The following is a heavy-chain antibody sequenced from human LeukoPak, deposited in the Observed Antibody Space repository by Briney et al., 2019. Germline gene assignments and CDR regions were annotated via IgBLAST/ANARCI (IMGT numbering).Heavy chain of an antibody. CDR3: AREYVGLYSGVQWNNWIDP. D-gene: IGHD1-26*01. Sequence: GGSLRLSCAASGFTFSSYGMNWGPHAPGKGLEWVSNITGSGGRTYYTDSVKRRFTVSRDNSKNTLYLQMNSLRAEDTAMYYCAREYVGLYSGVQWNNWIDPWGQGTLVTVSS. CDR2: ITGSGGRT. V-gene: IGHV3-23*01. J-gene: IGHJ5*02. CDR1: GFTFSSYG.